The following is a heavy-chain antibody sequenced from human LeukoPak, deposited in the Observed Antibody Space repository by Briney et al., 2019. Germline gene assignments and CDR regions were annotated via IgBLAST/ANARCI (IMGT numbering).Heavy chain of an antibody. CDR2: ISYDGNSK. V-gene: IGHV3-30*01. D-gene: IGHD3/OR15-3a*01. CDR3: AKGGIPTGPYYYFYYMDV. CDR1: GFTFSRNV. Sequence: GRSLRLSCVASGFTFSRNVLHWVRQAPGKGLEWVATISYDGNSKFHADSVKGRFTISRDNSRNTVYLQMDSLRPEDTAVYHCAKGGIPTGPYYYFYYMDVWGNGTTVTVSS. J-gene: IGHJ6*03.